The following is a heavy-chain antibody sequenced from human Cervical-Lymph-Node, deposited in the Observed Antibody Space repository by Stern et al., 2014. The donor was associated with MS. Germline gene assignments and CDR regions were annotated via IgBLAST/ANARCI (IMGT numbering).Heavy chain of an antibody. V-gene: IGHV1-8*01. CDR2: MRPDRGDT. CDR1: GYTFNAYD. D-gene: IGHD3-9*01. J-gene: IGHJ4*02. CDR3: GRCDILTACDF. Sequence: QVQLVQSGAEVKKPGASVKVSCKASGYTFNAYDINWVRQATGQGLELMGWMRPDRGDTGFPQKFQGRLTMTRNTSRTTAYMELSSLTFEDTAVYYCGRCDILTACDFWGQGTLVTVSS.